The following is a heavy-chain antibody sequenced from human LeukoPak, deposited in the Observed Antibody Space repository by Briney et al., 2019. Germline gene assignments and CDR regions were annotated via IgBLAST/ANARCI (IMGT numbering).Heavy chain of an antibody. V-gene: IGHV3-9*03. J-gene: IGHJ4*02. D-gene: IGHD6-19*01. CDR2: ISWNSGSI. CDR1: GFTFDDYA. Sequence: GGSLRLSCAASGFTFDDYAMHWVRQAPGKGLEWVSGISWNSGSIDYADSVKGRFTISRDNAKNSLYLQMNSLRGEDMALYYCAKTESSAWYRPFDHWGQGTLLTVSS. CDR3: AKTESSAWYRPFDH.